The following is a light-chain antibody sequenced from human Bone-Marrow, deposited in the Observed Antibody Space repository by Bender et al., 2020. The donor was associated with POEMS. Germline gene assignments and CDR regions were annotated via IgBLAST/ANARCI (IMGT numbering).Light chain of an antibody. Sequence: QSALTQPASVSGSPGQSITISCVGTRSDIGAHNSVSWYLHQPGKAPKVLIYDVTDRPSGVSDRFSGSKSGNTASLTISALNAEYVADYYCSSYSTYSTLVLGVFGGGTKLTVL. J-gene: IGLJ2*01. CDR1: RSDIGAHNS. CDR2: DVT. V-gene: IGLV2-14*03. CDR3: SSYSTYSTLVLGV.